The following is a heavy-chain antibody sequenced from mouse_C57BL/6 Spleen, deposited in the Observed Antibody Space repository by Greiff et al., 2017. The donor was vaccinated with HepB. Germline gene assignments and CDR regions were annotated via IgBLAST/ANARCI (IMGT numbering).Heavy chain of an antibody. Sequence: VQLQQSGPELVKPGDSVKISCKASGYSFTGYFMNWVMQSHGKSLEWIGRINPYNGDTFYNQKFKGKATLTVVKSSSTAHMELRSLTSEDSAVYYCARSGDGYYVGGDMDYWGQGTSVTVSS. J-gene: IGHJ4*01. CDR3: ARSGDGYYVGGDMDY. CDR2: INPYNGDT. D-gene: IGHD2-3*01. CDR1: GYSFTGYF. V-gene: IGHV1-20*01.